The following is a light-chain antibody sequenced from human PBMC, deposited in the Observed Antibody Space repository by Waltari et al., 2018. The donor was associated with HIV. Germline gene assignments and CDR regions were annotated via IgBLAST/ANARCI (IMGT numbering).Light chain of an antibody. CDR1: RSVGRS. J-gene: IGKJ1*01. Sequence: VMTQSPATLLESPGKIVNLSCRASRSVGRSLAWYQQKPGRSPRLLIYAASSRASDVPPTFSGSGAGTDFSLSINSLRSDDVGIYYCQQYSTWPLTFGRGTTVEIK. CDR3: QQYSTWPLT. CDR2: AAS. V-gene: IGKV3-15*01.